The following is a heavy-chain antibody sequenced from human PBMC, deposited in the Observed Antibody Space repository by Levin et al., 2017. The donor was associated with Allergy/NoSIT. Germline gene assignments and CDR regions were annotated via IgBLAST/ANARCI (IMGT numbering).Heavy chain of an antibody. D-gene: IGHD3-9*01. CDR3: ARAPGDTGYTTRGYFDY. CDR1: GDSVSSNSAA. V-gene: IGHV6-1*01. Sequence: SQTLSLTCAISGDSVSSNSAAWNWIRQSPSRGLEWLGRTYYRSKWYNDYAVSVKSRITINPDTSKNQFSLQLNSVTPEDTAVYYCARAPGDTGYTTRGYFDYWGQGTLVTVSS. J-gene: IGHJ4*02. CDR2: TYYRSKWYN.